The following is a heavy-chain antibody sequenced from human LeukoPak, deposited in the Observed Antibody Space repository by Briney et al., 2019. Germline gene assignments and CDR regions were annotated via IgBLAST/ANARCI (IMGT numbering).Heavy chain of an antibody. CDR2: ISYDGSNK. Sequence: PGGSLRLSCAASGFTFSSYAMHWVRQAPGKGLEWVAVISYDGSNKYYADSVKGRFTISRDNSKNTLYLQMNSLRAEDTAVYYCARDRDYYDSSGYYLFDYWGQETLVTVSS. V-gene: IGHV3-30*04. CDR1: GFTFSSYA. CDR3: ARDRDYYDSSGYYLFDY. J-gene: IGHJ4*02. D-gene: IGHD3-22*01.